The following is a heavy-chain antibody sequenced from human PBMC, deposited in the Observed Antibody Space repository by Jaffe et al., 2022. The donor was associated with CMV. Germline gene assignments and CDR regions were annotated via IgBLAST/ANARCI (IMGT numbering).Heavy chain of an antibody. CDR2: IRSKAYGGTT. V-gene: IGHV3-49*05. CDR3: TRDSENCGGDCYPFDY. Sequence: EVQLVESGGGLVKPGRSLRLSCTASGFTFGDYAMSWFRQAPGKGLEWVGFIRSKAYGGTTEYAASVKGRFTISRDDSKSIAYLQMNSLKTEDTAVYYCTRDSENCGGDCYPFDYWGQGTLVTVSS. CDR1: GFTFGDYA. D-gene: IGHD2-21*02. J-gene: IGHJ4*02.